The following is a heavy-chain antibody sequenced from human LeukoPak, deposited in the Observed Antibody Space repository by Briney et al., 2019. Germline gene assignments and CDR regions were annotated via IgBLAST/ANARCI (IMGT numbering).Heavy chain of an antibody. V-gene: IGHV1-69*06. CDR1: GYTLTELS. Sequence: SVKVSCKVSGYTLTELSMHWVRQAPGKGFEWMGGIIPIFGTANYAQKFQGRVTITADKSTSTAYMELSSLRSEDTAVYYCARDRGGYYYDYWGQGTLVTVSS. D-gene: IGHD3-22*01. CDR3: ARDRGGYYYDY. J-gene: IGHJ4*02. CDR2: IIPIFGTA.